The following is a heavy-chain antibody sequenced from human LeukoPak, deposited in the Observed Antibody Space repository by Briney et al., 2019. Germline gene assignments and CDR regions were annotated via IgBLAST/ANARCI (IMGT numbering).Heavy chain of an antibody. CDR1: GFTFNIYG. Sequence: GGSLRLSCAASGFTFNIYGTHWVRQAPGKGLEWVAFIRYDGGNNYYADSVKGRFTISRDNSKNTLYLQMNSLRPEDTAVYYCAKDPVIYGSGSFYYYMGVWGKGTTVTISS. CDR2: IRYDGGNN. D-gene: IGHD3-10*01. J-gene: IGHJ6*03. V-gene: IGHV3-30*02. CDR3: AKDPVIYGSGSFYYYMGV.